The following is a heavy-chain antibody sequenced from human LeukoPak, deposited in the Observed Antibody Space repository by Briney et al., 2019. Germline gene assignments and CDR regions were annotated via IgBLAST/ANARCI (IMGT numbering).Heavy chain of an antibody. J-gene: IGHJ4*02. Sequence: GSLRLSCAASGFTFSTYSMNWVRQAPGKGLEWVSSISSSSTYIYYADSVKGRFTISRDNAKNSLYLQMNSLRAEDTAVYYCARVYRRYFDYWGQGTLVTVSS. CDR1: GFTFSTYS. V-gene: IGHV3-21*01. CDR3: ARVYRRYFDY. CDR2: ISSSSTYI. D-gene: IGHD1-14*01.